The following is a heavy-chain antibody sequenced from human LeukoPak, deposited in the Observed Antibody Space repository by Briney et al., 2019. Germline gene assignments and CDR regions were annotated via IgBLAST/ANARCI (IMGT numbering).Heavy chain of an antibody. CDR3: ARDGGYSGYETWGFDY. D-gene: IGHD5-12*01. J-gene: IGHJ4*02. CDR2: ISSSSSYI. V-gene: IGHV3-21*01. Sequence: GGSLRLSCAASRFTFSSYSMNWVCQAPGKGLEWVSSISSSSSYIYYADSVKGRFTISRDNAKNSLYLQMNSLRAEDTAVYYCARDGGYSGYETWGFDYWGQGPLVTVSS. CDR1: RFTFSSYS.